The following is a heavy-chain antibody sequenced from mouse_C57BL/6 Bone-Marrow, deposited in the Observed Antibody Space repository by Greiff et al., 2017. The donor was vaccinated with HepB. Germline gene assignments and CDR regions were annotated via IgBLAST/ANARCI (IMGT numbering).Heavy chain of an antibody. V-gene: IGHV5-15*01. J-gene: IGHJ3*01. CDR1: GFTFSDYG. Sequence: EVQRVESGGGLVQPGGSLKLSCAASGFTFSDYGMAWVRQAPRKGPEWVAFISNLAYSIYYADTVTGRFTISRENAKNTLYLEMSSLRSEDTAMYYCASLDGYYGFAYWGQGTLVTVSA. D-gene: IGHD2-3*01. CDR2: ISNLAYSI. CDR3: ASLDGYYGFAY.